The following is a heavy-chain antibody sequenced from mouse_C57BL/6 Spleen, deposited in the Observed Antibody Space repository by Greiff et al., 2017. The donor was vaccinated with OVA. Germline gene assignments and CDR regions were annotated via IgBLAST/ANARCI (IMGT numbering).Heavy chain of an antibody. CDR1: GYTFTSYW. CDR2: IDPSDSYT. J-gene: IGHJ1*03. V-gene: IGHV1-69*01. CDR3: ARGHGSSYWYFDV. Sequence: VQLQQPGAELVMPGASVKLSCKASGYTFTSYWMHWVKQRPGQGLEWIGEIDPSDSYTNYNQKFKGKSTLTVDTSSSTAYMQLSSLTSEDSAVYYCARGHGSSYWYFDVWGTGTTVTVSS. D-gene: IGHD1-1*01.